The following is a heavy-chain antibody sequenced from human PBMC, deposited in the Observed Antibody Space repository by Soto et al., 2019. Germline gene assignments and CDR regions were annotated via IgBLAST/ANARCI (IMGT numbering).Heavy chain of an antibody. CDR3: TPNSRITIFGVVSYGMDV. Sequence: GGSLRLSCAASGFTFSNAWMNWVRQAPGKGLEWVGRIKSKTDGGTTGYAAPVKGRFTISRDDSKNTLYLQMNSLKTEDTAVYYCTPNSRITIFGVVSYGMDVWGQGTTVTVS. CDR1: GFTFSNAW. V-gene: IGHV3-15*07. CDR2: IKSKTDGGTT. J-gene: IGHJ6*02. D-gene: IGHD3-3*01.